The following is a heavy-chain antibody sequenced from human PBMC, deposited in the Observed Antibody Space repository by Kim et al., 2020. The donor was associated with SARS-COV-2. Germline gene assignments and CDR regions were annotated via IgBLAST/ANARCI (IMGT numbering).Heavy chain of an antibody. Sequence: AHSVKGRFTLSRDNPNNTLYLQMNSLRAEDRAVYDCARNPPAMVRGVVDYWGQGTLVTVSS. J-gene: IGHJ4*02. D-gene: IGHD3-10*01. V-gene: IGHV3-23*03. CDR3: ARNPPAMVRGVVDY.